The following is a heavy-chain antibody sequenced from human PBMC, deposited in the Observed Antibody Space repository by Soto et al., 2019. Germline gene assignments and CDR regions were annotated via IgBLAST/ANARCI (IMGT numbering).Heavy chain of an antibody. CDR1: GGTFSSYA. CDR2: IIPIFGTA. D-gene: IGHD2-15*01. Sequence: QVQLVQSGAEVKKPGSSVKVSCKASGGTFSSYAISWVRQAPGQGLEWMGGIIPIFGTANYAQKFQGRVTITAHESTSTAYRELSSLRSEDTAVYDCARSARPYCSGGSCYSHFDYWGQGTLVTVSS. J-gene: IGHJ4*02. CDR3: ARSARPYCSGGSCYSHFDY. V-gene: IGHV1-69*12.